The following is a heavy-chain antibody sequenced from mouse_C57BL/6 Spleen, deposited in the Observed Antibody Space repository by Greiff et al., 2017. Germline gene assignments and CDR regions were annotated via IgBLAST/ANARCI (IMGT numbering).Heavy chain of an antibody. D-gene: IGHD2-5*01. CDR1: GYAFSSSW. CDR2: IYPGDGDT. V-gene: IGHV1-82*01. J-gene: IGHJ3*01. Sequence: QVQLQQSGPELVKPGASVKISCKASGYAFSSSWMNWVKQRPGKGLEWIGRIYPGDGDTNYNGKFKGKATLTADKSSSTAYMQLSSLTSEDSAVYFCARSGDSNYGFSWFAYWGQGTLVTVSA. CDR3: ARSGDSNYGFSWFAY.